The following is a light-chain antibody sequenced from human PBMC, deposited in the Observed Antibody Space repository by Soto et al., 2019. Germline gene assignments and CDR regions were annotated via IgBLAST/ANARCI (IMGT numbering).Light chain of an antibody. Sequence: IVMTQSPAALSVSPGDRATLSCRAGQGVSTNFAWYQQKSGQSPRLLIYDVSIRATGVPARFSGTGSETDFTLTISRLEPEDFAVFYCQHYGSSPLITFGRGTRLEIK. J-gene: IGKJ5*01. CDR2: DVS. V-gene: IGKV3-20*01. CDR3: QHYGSSPLIT. CDR1: QGVSTN.